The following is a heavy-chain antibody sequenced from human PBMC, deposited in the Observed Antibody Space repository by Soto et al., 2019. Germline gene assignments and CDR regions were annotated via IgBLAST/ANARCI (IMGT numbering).Heavy chain of an antibody. CDR1: GFTFSSYS. CDR2: ISSSSSTI. CDR3: ARDDDYHYYYYYMDV. Sequence: GGSQRLSCAASGFTFSSYSMNWIRQAPEKGQEWVSYISSSSSTIYYVDSVKGRFTISRDNAKNSLYLQMNSLRAEDTAVYYCARDDDYHYYYYYMDVWGKGTTVTVSS. D-gene: IGHD4-17*01. J-gene: IGHJ6*03. V-gene: IGHV3-48*01.